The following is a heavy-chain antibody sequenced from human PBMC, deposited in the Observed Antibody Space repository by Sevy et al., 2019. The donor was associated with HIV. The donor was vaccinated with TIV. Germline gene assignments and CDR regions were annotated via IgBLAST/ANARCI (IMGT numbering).Heavy chain of an antibody. J-gene: IGHJ4*02. CDR2: ISSSSSYI. CDR3: ARVGYCSGGSCYSDFDY. Sequence: GGSLRLSCAASGFTFSSYSMNWVRQAPGKGLEWVSSISSSSSYIYYADSVKGRFTIARDNATNSLYLHMNSLRAEDTAVYYCARVGYCSGGSCYSDFDYWGQGTLVTVSS. D-gene: IGHD2-15*01. CDR1: GFTFSSYS. V-gene: IGHV3-21*01.